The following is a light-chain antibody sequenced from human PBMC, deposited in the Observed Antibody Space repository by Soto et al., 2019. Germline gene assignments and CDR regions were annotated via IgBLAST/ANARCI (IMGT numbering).Light chain of an antibody. CDR2: KAS. J-gene: IGKJ1*01. CDR3: QQYKTHWT. CDR1: EILNKW. V-gene: IGKV1-5*03. Sequence: IQMTQSPSTLSASVGDRVTIVCRAREILNKWLAWYQQKPGQAPKILISKASNLEKGVPSRFSGSGSETEFTLTISSVQPEDSATYYCQQYKTHWTFGPGTRVEIK.